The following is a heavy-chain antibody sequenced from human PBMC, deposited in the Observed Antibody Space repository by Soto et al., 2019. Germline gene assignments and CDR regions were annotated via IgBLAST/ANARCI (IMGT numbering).Heavy chain of an antibody. J-gene: IGHJ4*02. Sequence: KPSETLSLTCTVSGGSISSGGYYWSWIRQHPGKGLEWIGYIYYSGSTYYNPSLKSRVTISVDTSKNQFSLKLSSVTAADTAVYYCARVRYDSGGYYYPTLDYWGQGTLVTVSS. D-gene: IGHD3-22*01. CDR1: GGSISSGGYY. V-gene: IGHV4-31*03. CDR2: IYYSGST. CDR3: ARVRYDSGGYYYPTLDY.